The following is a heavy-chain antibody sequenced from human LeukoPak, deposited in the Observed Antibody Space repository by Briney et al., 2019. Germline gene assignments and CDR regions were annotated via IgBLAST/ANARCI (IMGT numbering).Heavy chain of an antibody. Sequence: GGSLRLSCAASGFTFSSYAMSWVRQAPGKGLEWVSAISGSGGSTYYADSVKGRFTISRDNSKNTLYLQMNSLRAEDTAVYYCARVDAVGIGNYWGQGTLVTVSS. V-gene: IGHV3-23*01. J-gene: IGHJ4*02. CDR1: GFTFSSYA. D-gene: IGHD1-1*01. CDR2: ISGSGGST. CDR3: ARVDAVGIGNY.